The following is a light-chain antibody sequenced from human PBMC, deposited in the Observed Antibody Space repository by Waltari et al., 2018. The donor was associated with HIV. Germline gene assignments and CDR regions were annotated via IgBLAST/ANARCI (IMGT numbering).Light chain of an antibody. CDR1: RSNLGAGSD. J-gene: IGLJ3*02. V-gene: IGLV1-40*01. Sequence: QSVLTQPPSVSGAPGQRVTIPCTGRRSNLGAGSDVLWYQQFPGSAPKLLINGNVNRPSGVPDRFSDSKSGTSASLAITGLQAEDEADYYCQSYDSSLSGSVFGGGTKLTVL. CDR3: QSYDSSLSGSV. CDR2: GNV.